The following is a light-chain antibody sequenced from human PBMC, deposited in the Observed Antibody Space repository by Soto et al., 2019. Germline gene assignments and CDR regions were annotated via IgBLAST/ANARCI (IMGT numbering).Light chain of an antibody. CDR2: EVN. CDR3: SSYSTSYFYF. J-gene: IGLJ1*01. V-gene: IGLV2-14*01. CDR1: SSDVGGYNY. Sequence: QSVLTQPASVSGSPGQSITISCTGTSSDVGGYNYVSWYQQHPGKAPKLMIYEVNNRPSGVSNRFSGSKSGNTASLTISGLQAEDEADYYCSSYSTSYFYFFGSGTKVTVL.